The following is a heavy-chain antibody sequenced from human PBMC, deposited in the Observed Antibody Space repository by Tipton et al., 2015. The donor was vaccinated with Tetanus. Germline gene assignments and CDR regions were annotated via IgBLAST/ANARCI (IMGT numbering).Heavy chain of an antibody. CDR3: ARGGAGEATTVDY. V-gene: IGHV4-30-2*01. CDR1: GGSISSGGYS. D-gene: IGHD1-26*01. Sequence: TLSLTCAVSGGSISSGGYSWSWIRQPPGKGLEWIGYIYHSGSTYYNPSLKSRVTISVDRSKNQFSLKLSSVTAADTAVYYCARGGAGEATTVDYWGQGTLVTVSS. CDR2: IYHSGST. J-gene: IGHJ4*02.